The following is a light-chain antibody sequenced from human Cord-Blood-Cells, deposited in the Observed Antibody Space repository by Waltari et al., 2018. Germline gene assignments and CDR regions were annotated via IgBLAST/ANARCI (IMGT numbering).Light chain of an antibody. Sequence: QSVLTQPPSASGTPGQRATIPCSGSSSNIGSNTVNWYQQLPGTAPKPLIYSNNQRPSGVPDRFSGSKSGTSASLAISGLQSEDEADYYCAAWDDSLNGWVFGGGTKLTVL. CDR3: AAWDDSLNGWV. J-gene: IGLJ3*02. V-gene: IGLV1-44*01. CDR1: SSNIGSNT. CDR2: SNN.